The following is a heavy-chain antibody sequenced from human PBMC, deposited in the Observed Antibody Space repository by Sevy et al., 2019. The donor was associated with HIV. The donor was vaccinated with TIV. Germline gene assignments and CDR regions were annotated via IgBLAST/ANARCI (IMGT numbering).Heavy chain of an antibody. Sequence: SGPTLVNPTQTLTLTCTFSGFSLSTSGVGVGWIRQPPGKTLEWLALIYWDDDKRYSPSLKSRLTITKDTSKNQVVLTMTNMDPVDTATYYCAHRRGIAVAGPFDYWGQGTLVTVSS. D-gene: IGHD6-19*01. CDR3: AHRRGIAVAGPFDY. CDR1: GFSLSTSGVG. J-gene: IGHJ4*02. CDR2: IYWDDDK. V-gene: IGHV2-5*02.